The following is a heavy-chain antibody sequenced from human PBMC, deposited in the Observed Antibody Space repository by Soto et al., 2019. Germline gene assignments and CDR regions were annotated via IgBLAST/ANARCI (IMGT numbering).Heavy chain of an antibody. CDR3: AGQFTTTIFGVVIPGHFDY. Sequence: ASVKVSCKASGYTFTSYGISWVRQAPGQGLEWMGWISAYNGNTNYAQKLQGRVTMTTDTSTSTAYMELRSLRSDDTAVYYCAGQFTTTIFGVVIPGHFDYWGQGTLVTVSS. D-gene: IGHD3-3*01. J-gene: IGHJ4*02. CDR2: ISAYNGNT. CDR1: GYTFTSYG. V-gene: IGHV1-18*01.